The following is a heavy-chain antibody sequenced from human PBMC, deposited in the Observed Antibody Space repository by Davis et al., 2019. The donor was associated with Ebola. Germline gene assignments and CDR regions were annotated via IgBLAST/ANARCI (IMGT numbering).Heavy chain of an antibody. J-gene: IGHJ6*02. D-gene: IGHD3-9*01. CDR2: INPSGGTT. Sequence: AASVKVSCKASGYTFNIYYMYWVRQAPGQGLEWMGIINPSGGTTSYAQKFQGRVTMTRSTSISTAYMELSSLRSEDTAVYYCARGGYFDWLTRWHYYGMDVWGQGTTVTVSS. V-gene: IGHV1-46*02. CDR3: ARGGYFDWLTRWHYYGMDV. CDR1: GYTFNIYY.